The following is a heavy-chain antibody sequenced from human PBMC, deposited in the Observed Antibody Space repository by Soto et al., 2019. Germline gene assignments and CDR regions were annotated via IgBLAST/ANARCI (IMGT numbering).Heavy chain of an antibody. CDR2: MNPNSGIT. J-gene: IGHJ5*01. D-gene: IGHD2-21*01. CDR3: ARSDGYDFNWLAS. Sequence: QVQLEQSGAEVKTPGASVKVSCKASGYAFGSYDINWVRQAPGQGLEWMAWMNPNSGITNYAQKFQGRLTMTRDTALSIAHMEVSGLRNEDTAVYYCARSDGYDFNWLASWGQGTLVIVSA. V-gene: IGHV1-8*01. CDR1: GYAFGSYD.